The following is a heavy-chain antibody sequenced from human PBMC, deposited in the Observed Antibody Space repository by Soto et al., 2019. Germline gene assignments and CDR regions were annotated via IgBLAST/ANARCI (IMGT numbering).Heavy chain of an antibody. CDR3: ARQRQVPRYYYYGMDV. CDR2: IYPGDSDT. J-gene: IGHJ6*02. CDR1: GYSFTSYW. V-gene: IGHV5-51*01. Sequence: PGESLKISCKGSGYSFTSYWIGWVRQMPGKGLEWMGIIYPGDSDTRYSPSFQGQVTISADKPISTAYLQWSSLKASDTAMYYCARQRQVPRYYYYGMDVWGQGTTVTVSS.